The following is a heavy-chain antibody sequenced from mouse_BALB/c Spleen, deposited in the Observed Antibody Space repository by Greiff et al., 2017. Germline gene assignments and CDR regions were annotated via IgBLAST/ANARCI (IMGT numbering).Heavy chain of an antibody. CDR3: ARSRQLGLRHYFDY. Sequence: EVQGVESGGGLVQPGGSRKLSCAASGFTFSSFGMHWVRQAPEKGLEWVAYISSGSSTIYSADTVKGRFTISRDNPKKTLFLQMTSLRSEDTAMYYCARSRQLGLRHYFDYWGQGTTLTVSS. CDR2: ISSGSSTI. V-gene: IGHV5-17*02. D-gene: IGHD3-2*01. CDR1: GFTFSSFG. J-gene: IGHJ2*01.